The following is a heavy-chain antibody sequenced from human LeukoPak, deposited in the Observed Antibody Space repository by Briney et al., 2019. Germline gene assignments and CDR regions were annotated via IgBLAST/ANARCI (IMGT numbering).Heavy chain of an antibody. CDR2: ISYDGSNK. Sequence: GGSLRLSCAVSGFTVSEHYVTWVRQAPGKGLEWVAVISYDGSNKYYADSVKGRFTISRDNSKNTLYLQMNSLRAEDTAVYYCARVTRWENFDYWGQGTLVSVSS. D-gene: IGHD5-24*01. V-gene: IGHV3-30*03. J-gene: IGHJ4*02. CDR3: ARVTRWENFDY. CDR1: GFTVSEHY.